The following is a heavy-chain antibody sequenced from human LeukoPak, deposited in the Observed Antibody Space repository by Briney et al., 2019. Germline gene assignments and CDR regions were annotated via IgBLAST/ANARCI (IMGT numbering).Heavy chain of an antibody. V-gene: IGHV3-72*01. D-gene: IGHD1-26*01. CDR2: TRKKTNSYTT. CDR1: GFTFSDHY. CDR3: TRVVLVGTTYSYFDY. J-gene: IGHJ4*02. Sequence: GGSLRLSCAASGFTFSDHYMDWVRQAPGKGLEWVGRTRKKTNSYTTEYAASAKGRFTISRDDSKNSLYLQMNSLKAEDTAVYYCTRVVLVGTTYSYFDYWGQGTLVTVSS.